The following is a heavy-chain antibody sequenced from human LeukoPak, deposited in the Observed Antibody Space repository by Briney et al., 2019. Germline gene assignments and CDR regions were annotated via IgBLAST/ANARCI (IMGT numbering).Heavy chain of an antibody. CDR3: ARDRHGSGTYNYYGMDV. CDR1: GYTFTTYY. J-gene: IGHJ6*02. D-gene: IGHD3-10*01. Sequence: ASVTVSCTASGYTFTTYYMHWVRQAPGQGLEWMGIINPSGGSTTYAQKFQGRVTITRDTSTSTAYMEVSSLRSEDTAVYYCARDRHGSGTYNYYGMDVWGQGTTVTVSS. CDR2: INPSGGST. V-gene: IGHV1-46*01.